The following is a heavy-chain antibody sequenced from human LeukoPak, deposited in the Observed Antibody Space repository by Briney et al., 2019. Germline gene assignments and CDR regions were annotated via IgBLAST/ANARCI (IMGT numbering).Heavy chain of an antibody. CDR1: GFTFSSHG. J-gene: IGHJ4*02. CDR2: ISPSGGIT. Sequence: GGTPRLSCAASGFTFSSHGMNWVRQAPGKGLEWVSGISPSGGITYYTDSVKGRFTISRDNSKNTLYLQMNSLRAEDTAVYYCAKSGYNRFDYWGQGTLVTVSS. V-gene: IGHV3-23*01. CDR3: AKSGYNRFDY. D-gene: IGHD5-24*01.